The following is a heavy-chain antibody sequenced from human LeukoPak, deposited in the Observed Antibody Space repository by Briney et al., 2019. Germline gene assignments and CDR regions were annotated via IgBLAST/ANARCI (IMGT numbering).Heavy chain of an antibody. D-gene: IGHD3-22*01. V-gene: IGHV4-31*03. J-gene: IGHJ4*02. CDR1: GGSISSGGYY. CDR3: AREDVNYDSSGYYYGRGHFDY. CDR2: IYYSGST. Sequence: SETLSLTCTVSGGSISSGGYYWSWIRQHPGKGLEWIGYIYYSGSTYYNPSLKSRVTISVDTSKNQFSLKLSSVTAADTAVYYCAREDVNYDSSGYYYGRGHFDYWGQGTLVTVSS.